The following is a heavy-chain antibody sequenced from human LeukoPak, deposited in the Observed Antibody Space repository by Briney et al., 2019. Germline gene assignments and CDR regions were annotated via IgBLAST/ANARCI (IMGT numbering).Heavy chain of an antibody. CDR2: IHTSGST. CDR3: ARDGGSGWFDP. D-gene: IGHD2-15*01. V-gene: IGHV4-4*07. CDR1: GGSISSYY. J-gene: IGHJ5*02. Sequence: SETLSLTCTVSGGSISSYYWSWIRQPAGKGLEWIGRIHTSGSTNYNPFLKSRLTVSVDTSKNQFSLKLSSVTAADTAVYYCARDGGSGWFDPWGQGTLVTVSS.